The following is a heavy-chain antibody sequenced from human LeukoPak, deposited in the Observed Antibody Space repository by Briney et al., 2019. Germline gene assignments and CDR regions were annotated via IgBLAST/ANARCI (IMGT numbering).Heavy chain of an antibody. J-gene: IGHJ4*02. CDR3: ASHEEGDY. Sequence: SETLSLTCTVSGGSISSSSYYWGWIRQPPGKGLEWIGSIYYNGSTYYNPSLKSRVTISVDTSKNQFSLKLSSVTAADTAVYYCASHEEGDYWGQGTLVTVSS. V-gene: IGHV4-39*01. CDR1: GGSISSSSYY. CDR2: IYYNGST.